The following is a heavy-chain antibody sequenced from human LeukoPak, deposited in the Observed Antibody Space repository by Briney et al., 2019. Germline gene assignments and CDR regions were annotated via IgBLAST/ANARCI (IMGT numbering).Heavy chain of an antibody. Sequence: GGSLRLSCVASGFTSSGHYIDWVRQAPGKGLEWLGRSRNKGQGYTTEYAASVKGRFSFSRDESNNSLDLLMNSLKIEDTAVYYCARANDNYYYYYMDVWGKGTTVTISS. J-gene: IGHJ6*03. CDR2: SRNKGQGYTT. CDR1: GFTSSGHY. CDR3: ARANDNYYYYYMDV. D-gene: IGHD3-9*01. V-gene: IGHV3-72*01.